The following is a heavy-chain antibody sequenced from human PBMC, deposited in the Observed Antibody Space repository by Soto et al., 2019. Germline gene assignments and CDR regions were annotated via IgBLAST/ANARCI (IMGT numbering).Heavy chain of an antibody. D-gene: IGHD4-4*01. CDR2: ISYDGDKK. Sequence: LRLSCAVSGFTFSSYEIHWVRQSPGKGLEWVAIISYDGDKKYYADSVKGRFTMSRDNSKNTLDLQMDSLKVGDTAVYYCARRSTLSYHGLDVWGQGTTVTVSS. V-gene: IGHV3-30-3*01. J-gene: IGHJ6*02. CDR3: ARRSTLSYHGLDV. CDR1: GFTFSSYE.